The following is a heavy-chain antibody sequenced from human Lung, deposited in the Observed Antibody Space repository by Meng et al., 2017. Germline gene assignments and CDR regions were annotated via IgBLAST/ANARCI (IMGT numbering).Heavy chain of an antibody. V-gene: IGHV4-30-4*01. Sequence: QVQLQEWHPGLLKTYKNRSLTCHVSGGSISRSNYYWSWTRQRPGKGLEWSGHIYNSGSTYYNPSPKSRITISVDTNKNQFSLKLSSVTAADTAVYYCARGQKGYFDLWGRGTLVTVSS. CDR2: IYNSGST. CDR1: GGSISRSNYY. CDR3: ARGQKGYFDL. J-gene: IGHJ2*01.